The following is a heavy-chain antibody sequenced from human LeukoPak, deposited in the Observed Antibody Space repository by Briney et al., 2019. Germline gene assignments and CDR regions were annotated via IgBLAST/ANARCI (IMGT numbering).Heavy chain of an antibody. D-gene: IGHD1-26*01. CDR3: AGEVGGSDAFDI. J-gene: IGHJ3*02. V-gene: IGHV4-4*07. Sequence: SETLSLTCTVSGGSISSYYWSWIRQPAGRGLEWIGRIYTSGSTNSNPSLKSRVTVSVDTSNNQFSLRLSSVTAADTAVYYCAGEVGGSDAFDIWGQGTMVTVSS. CDR1: GGSISSYY. CDR2: IYTSGST.